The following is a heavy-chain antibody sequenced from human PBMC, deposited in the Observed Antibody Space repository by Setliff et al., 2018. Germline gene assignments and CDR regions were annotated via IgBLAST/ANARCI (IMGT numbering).Heavy chain of an antibody. CDR2: INTNTGNP. Sequence: ASVKVSCKASGYTFTGYYMHWMRQAPGQGLEWMGWINTNTGNPSYAQGFTGRFVFSLDTSVSTAYLQISSLKAEDTAVYYCARASRFGTTVYRGSYYMDVWGKGTTVTVSS. D-gene: IGHD4-4*01. V-gene: IGHV7-4-1*02. CDR3: ARASRFGTTVYRGSYYMDV. J-gene: IGHJ6*03. CDR1: GYTFTGYY.